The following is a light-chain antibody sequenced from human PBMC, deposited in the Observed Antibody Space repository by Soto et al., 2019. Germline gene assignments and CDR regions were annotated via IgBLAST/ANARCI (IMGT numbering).Light chain of an antibody. Sequence: DIQMTQSPPSVSASVGDRVTVTFRASQGIGSWLAWYQKKPGKAPILLIYAASSLQSGVPSRFSGSGSGTDFTLTISSLQPEDCAICFCQQANSFPITFGQGTRLEIK. CDR3: QQANSFPIT. CDR1: QGIGSW. CDR2: AAS. J-gene: IGKJ5*01. V-gene: IGKV1-12*01.